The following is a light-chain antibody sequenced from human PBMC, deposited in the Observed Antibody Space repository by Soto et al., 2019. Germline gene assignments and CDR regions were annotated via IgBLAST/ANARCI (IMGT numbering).Light chain of an antibody. CDR3: QKRSDWPIT. J-gene: IGKJ5*01. V-gene: IGKV3D-20*02. CDR1: QTVINNQ. Sequence: PGERATLSFTASQTVINNQLAWYKQQPGQAPRLIIYGESKRATGLPDRFSGSGSGTDFTLTITSIEHEDFVVYSCQKRSDWPITGGQGTRREIK. CDR2: GES.